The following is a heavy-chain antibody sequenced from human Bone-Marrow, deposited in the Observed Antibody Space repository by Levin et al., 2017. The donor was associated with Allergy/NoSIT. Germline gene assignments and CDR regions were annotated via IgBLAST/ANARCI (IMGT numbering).Heavy chain of an antibody. D-gene: IGHD3-22*01. CDR1: GFTVSRNY. CDR3: ATGMYYYESSGYPLEY. J-gene: IGHJ4*02. V-gene: IGHV3-66*01. CDR2: IFSGGST. Sequence: GGSLRLSCAASGFTVSRNYMSWVRQAPGKGLEWVSIIFSGGSTYYADSVKGRFTISRDNSQNMLYLQMNSLRAEDTAVYYCATGMYYYESSGYPLEYWGQGTLATVSS.